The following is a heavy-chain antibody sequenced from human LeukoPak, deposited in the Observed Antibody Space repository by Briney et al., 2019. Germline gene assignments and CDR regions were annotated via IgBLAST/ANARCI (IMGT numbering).Heavy chain of an antibody. J-gene: IGHJ4*02. CDR3: AKHYTDGYFDY. D-gene: IGHD3-3*01. CDR2: ILHDGTNK. CDR1: GFTFKTFN. V-gene: IGHV3-30-3*02. Sequence: GGSLRLSCAASGFTFKTFNMHWVRQAPGKGLEWVAVILHDGTNKFYADSVKGRFTISRDNFKNTLYLQMNSLRAEDTAVYYCAKHYTDGYFDYWGQGTLVTVSS.